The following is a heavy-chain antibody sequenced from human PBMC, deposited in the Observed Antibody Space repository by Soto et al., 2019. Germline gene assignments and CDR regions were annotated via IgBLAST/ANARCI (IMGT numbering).Heavy chain of an antibody. Sequence: GGSLRLSCAASGFTFSSYAMHWVRQAPGKGLEWVAVISYDGSNKYYADSVKGRFTISRDNSKNTLYLQMNSLRAEDTAVYYCARVRGVVVAPNASDYWGQGTLVTVSS. J-gene: IGHJ4*02. CDR1: GFTFSSYA. CDR2: ISYDGSNK. D-gene: IGHD2-15*01. V-gene: IGHV3-30-3*01. CDR3: ARVRGVVVAPNASDY.